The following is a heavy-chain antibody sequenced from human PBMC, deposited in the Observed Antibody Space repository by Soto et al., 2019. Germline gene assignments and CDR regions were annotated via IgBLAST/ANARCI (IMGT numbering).Heavy chain of an antibody. CDR3: ASMVAVAGTYYFDY. V-gene: IGHV1-69*02. CDR2: IIPILGIA. Sequence: SVKVSCKASGGTFSSYTISWVRQAPGQGLEWMGRIIPILGIANYAQKFQGRVTITADKSTSTAYMELSSLRSEDTAVYYCASMVAVAGTYYFDYWGQGTLVTVSS. D-gene: IGHD6-19*01. CDR1: GGTFSSYT. J-gene: IGHJ4*02.